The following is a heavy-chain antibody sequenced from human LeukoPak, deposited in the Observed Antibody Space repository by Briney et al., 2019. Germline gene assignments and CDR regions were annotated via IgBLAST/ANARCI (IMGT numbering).Heavy chain of an antibody. Sequence: SQTLSLTCTVSGGSISSGGYYWSWIRQPPGKGLEWIGYIYHSGSTYYNPSLKSRVTISVDRSKNQFSLKLSSVTAADTAVYYCASQAPTVGATGYWGQGTMVTVSS. V-gene: IGHV4-30-2*01. CDR1: GGSISSGGYY. CDR2: IYHSGST. D-gene: IGHD1-26*01. CDR3: ASQAPTVGATGY. J-gene: IGHJ3*01.